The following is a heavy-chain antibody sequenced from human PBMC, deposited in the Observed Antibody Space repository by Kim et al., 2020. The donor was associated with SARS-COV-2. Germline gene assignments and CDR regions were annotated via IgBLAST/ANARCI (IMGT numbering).Heavy chain of an antibody. Sequence: GGSLRLSCAVSGFIFTSYDMHWVRRAPGKGLEWFSHFSRSATSIYNAYSAKGRFTISSANVNNYLSLQMNSLRAEDTAAYDFSSNRGQAMAGSPLYCYF. D-gene: IGHD6-19*01. V-gene: IGHV3-48*03. CDR1: GFIFTSYD. J-gene: IGHJ2*01. CDR3: SSNRGQAMAGSPLYCYF. CDR2: FSRSATSI.